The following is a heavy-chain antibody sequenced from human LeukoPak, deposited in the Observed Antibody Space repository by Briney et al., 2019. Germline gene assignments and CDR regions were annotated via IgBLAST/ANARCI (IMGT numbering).Heavy chain of an antibody. J-gene: IGHJ6*03. V-gene: IGHV3-30*01. D-gene: IGHD3-22*01. CDR1: GFTFSSYA. Sequence: PGRSLRLSCAASGFTFSSYAMHWVRQAPGKGLEWVAVISYDGSNKYYADSVKGRSTISRDNSKNTLYLQMNSLRAEDTAVYYCARAGNYDSSGYYFYYYYMDVWGKGTTVTVSS. CDR2: ISYDGSNK. CDR3: ARAGNYDSSGYYFYYYYMDV.